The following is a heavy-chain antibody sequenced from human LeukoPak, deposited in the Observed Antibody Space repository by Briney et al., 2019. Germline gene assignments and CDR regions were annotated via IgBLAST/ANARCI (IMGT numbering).Heavy chain of an antibody. J-gene: IGHJ5*02. Sequence: KPSETLSLTCTVSGGSISSGSYSWGWIRQPPGKGLEWIGSMYYTGNTDYNPSLKSRLTMSVDTSKNQFSLKLSSVTATDTAVYFCAKGYTNGVNQEVWLDPWGQGTLVTVSS. CDR1: GGSISSGSYS. CDR2: MYYTGNT. CDR3: AKGYTNGVNQEVWLDP. D-gene: IGHD2-8*01. V-gene: IGHV4-39*07.